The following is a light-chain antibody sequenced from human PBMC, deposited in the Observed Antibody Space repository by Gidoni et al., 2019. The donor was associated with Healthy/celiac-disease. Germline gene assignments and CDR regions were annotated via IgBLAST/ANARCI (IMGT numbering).Light chain of an antibody. CDR3: NSRDSSGNHHVV. J-gene: IGLJ2*01. CDR1: SLRSYY. CDR2: VKN. V-gene: IGLV3-19*01. Sequence: SSELTQDPAVSVALGQTVRITCHGDSLRSYYASWYQQKQGQAPVLVIYVKNNRPSGIPDRFSGSSSGNTASLTITGAQAEDEADYYCNSRDSSGNHHVVFGGGTKLTVL.